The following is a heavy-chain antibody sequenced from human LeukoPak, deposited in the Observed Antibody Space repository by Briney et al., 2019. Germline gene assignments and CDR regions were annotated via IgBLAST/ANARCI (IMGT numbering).Heavy chain of an antibody. CDR1: GGSVSSGSYY. D-gene: IGHD4-17*01. CDR2: IYHSGST. Sequence: SSETLSLTCTVSGGSVSSGSYYWSWIRQPPGKGLEWIVYIYHSGSTNYNPSLKSRVTISVDTSKNQFSLKLSSVTAADTAVYYCARGLPYGDYVDYFDYWGQGTLVTVSS. J-gene: IGHJ4*02. V-gene: IGHV4-61*01. CDR3: ARGLPYGDYVDYFDY.